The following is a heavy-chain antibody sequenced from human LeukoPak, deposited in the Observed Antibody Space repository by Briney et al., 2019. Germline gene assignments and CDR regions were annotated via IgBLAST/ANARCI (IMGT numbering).Heavy chain of an antibody. D-gene: IGHD6-13*01. Sequence: GGSLRLSCAASGFTFSSSWMSWVRQAPGKGLEWVANIKKDGSETYYVDSVKGRFTISRDNSKNTLYLQMNSLRAEDTAVYYCAKAGYSSSWYYFDYWGQGTLVTVSS. J-gene: IGHJ4*02. V-gene: IGHV3-7*01. CDR3: AKAGYSSSWYYFDY. CDR2: IKKDGSET. CDR1: GFTFSSSW.